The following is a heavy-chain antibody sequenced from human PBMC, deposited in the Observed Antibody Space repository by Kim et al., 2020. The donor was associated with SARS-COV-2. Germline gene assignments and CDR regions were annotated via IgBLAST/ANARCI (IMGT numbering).Heavy chain of an antibody. V-gene: IGHV1-3*01. CDR2: INGGNGNT. D-gene: IGHD3-16*01. CDR3: ARADFWGTYTY. Sequence: ASVKVSCKASGYTFTSFPLHWVRQAPGQRLEWMGWINGGNGNTKYSKKFQGRVTITRDTSASTAYMEVSSLRSEDTAVYYCARADFWGTYTYWGQGTLVT. J-gene: IGHJ4*02. CDR1: GYTFTSFP.